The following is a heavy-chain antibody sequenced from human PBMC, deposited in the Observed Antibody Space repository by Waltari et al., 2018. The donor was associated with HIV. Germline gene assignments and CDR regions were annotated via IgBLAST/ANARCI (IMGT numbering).Heavy chain of an antibody. D-gene: IGHD2-2*01. J-gene: IGHJ4*02. CDR1: GFTFSNYA. CDR2: ISYDGSNK. Sequence: QVQLVESGGGVGQPGRSLRRSCAASGFTFSNYAMHWVPQAPGKGLEWVAVISYDGSNKYYADSVKGRFTISRDNSKNTLYLQMNSLRAEDTAVYYCARDPQYCSSTSCSYYFDYWGQGTLVTVSS. CDR3: ARDPQYCSSTSCSYYFDY. V-gene: IGHV3-30-3*01.